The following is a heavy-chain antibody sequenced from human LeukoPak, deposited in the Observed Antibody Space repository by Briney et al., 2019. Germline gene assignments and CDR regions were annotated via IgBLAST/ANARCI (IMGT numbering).Heavy chain of an antibody. Sequence: PSETLSLTCTVSGGSISSSSYYWGWIRQPPGKGLEWIGSIYYSGSTYYNPSLKSRVTISVDTSKNQFSLKLSSVTAADTAVYYCASVCRRPGRAKEYGSSWYLVRRDYYYYYMDVWGKGTTVTVSS. CDR1: GGSISSSSYY. CDR2: IYYSGST. J-gene: IGHJ6*03. CDR3: ASVCRRPGRAKEYGSSWYLVRRDYYYYYMDV. V-gene: IGHV4-39*07. D-gene: IGHD6-13*01.